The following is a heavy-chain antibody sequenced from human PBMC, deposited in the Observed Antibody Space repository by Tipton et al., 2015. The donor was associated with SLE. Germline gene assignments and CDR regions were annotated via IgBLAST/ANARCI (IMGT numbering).Heavy chain of an antibody. J-gene: IGHJ5*02. CDR1: GGSFSGYY. CDR2: INHSGST. D-gene: IGHD1-1*01. Sequence: SLTCAVYGGSFSGYYWTWIRQPPGKGLEWIGEINHSGSTNYNPSLKSPVTISVDTSKNQFSLKLSSVTAADTAVYYCARGTMRGWFDPWGQGTLVTVSS. V-gene: IGHV4-34*01. CDR3: ARGTMRGWFDP.